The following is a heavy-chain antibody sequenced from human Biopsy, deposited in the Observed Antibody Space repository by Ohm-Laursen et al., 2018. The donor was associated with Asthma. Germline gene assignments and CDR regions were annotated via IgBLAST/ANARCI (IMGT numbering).Heavy chain of an antibody. CDR1: GGSMSSSSYS. CDR3: ARRWNWGSFFDY. V-gene: IGHV4-39*02. CDR2: ISYTGNT. J-gene: IGHJ4*02. Sequence: PSETLSLTCTVSGGSMSSSSYSWGWIRQPPGKGLEWIGSISYTGNTDIPSLRSRVTLSVDTSKNNFSLKLTSVTAADTAVFYCARRWNWGSFFDYWGQGMLVTVSS. D-gene: IGHD7-27*01.